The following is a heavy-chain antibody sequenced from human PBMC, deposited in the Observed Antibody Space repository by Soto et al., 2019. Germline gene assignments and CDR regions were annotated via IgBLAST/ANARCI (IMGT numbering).Heavy chain of an antibody. CDR1: GYTLTELS. D-gene: IGHD3-3*01. CDR3: ANVQYLELEWPNNWFDP. V-gene: IGHV1-24*01. CDR2: FDPEDGET. J-gene: IGHJ5*02. Sequence: ASVKVSCKVSGYTLTELSMHWVRQAPGKGLEWMGGFDPEDGETIYAQKFQGRVTMTEDTSTDTAYMELSSLRSEDTAVYYCANVQYLELEWPNNWFDPWGQGTLVTVSS.